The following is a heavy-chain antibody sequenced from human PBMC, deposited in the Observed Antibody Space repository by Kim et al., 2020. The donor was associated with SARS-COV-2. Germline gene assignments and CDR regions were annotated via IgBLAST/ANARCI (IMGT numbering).Heavy chain of an antibody. CDR3: AREFGEGNDYTFDY. CDR1: GFTFSSYA. Sequence: GGSLRLSCAASGFTFSSYAMHWVRQAPGKGLEWVAVITYDGSNKYYADSVKGRFTISRDNSKNTLYLQMNSLRAEDTAVYYCAREFGEGNDYTFDYWGQGTLVTVSS. V-gene: IGHV3-30-3*01. J-gene: IGHJ4*02. CDR2: ITYDGSNK. D-gene: IGHD4-4*01.